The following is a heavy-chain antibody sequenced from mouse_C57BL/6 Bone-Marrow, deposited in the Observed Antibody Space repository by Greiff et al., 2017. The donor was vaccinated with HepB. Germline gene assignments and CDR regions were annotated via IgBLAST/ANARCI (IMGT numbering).Heavy chain of an antibody. CDR3: ARHYGNFDY. V-gene: IGHV3-6*01. CDR1: CYSITSGYY. J-gene: IGHJ2*01. Sequence: DVKLQESGPGLVKPSQSLSLTCSVTCYSITSGYYWNWIRQFPGNKLEWMGYISYDGSNNYNPSLKNRISITRDTSKNQFFLKLNSVTTEDTATYYCARHYGNFDYWGQGTTLTVSS. D-gene: IGHD2-1*01. CDR2: ISYDGSN.